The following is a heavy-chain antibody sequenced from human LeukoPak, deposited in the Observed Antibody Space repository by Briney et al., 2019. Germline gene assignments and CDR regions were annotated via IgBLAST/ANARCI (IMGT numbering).Heavy chain of an antibody. CDR3: ARFVVCSSTSCFYNWFDP. CDR1: GYTFTSYG. Sequence: ASVKVSCKASGYTFTSYGISWVRQAPGQGLEWMGWISAYNGNTNYAQKLQGRVTMTTDTSTSTAYMELRSLRSDDTAVYYCARFVVCSSTSCFYNWFDPWGQGTLVTVSS. D-gene: IGHD2-2*01. CDR2: ISAYNGNT. J-gene: IGHJ5*02. V-gene: IGHV1-18*01.